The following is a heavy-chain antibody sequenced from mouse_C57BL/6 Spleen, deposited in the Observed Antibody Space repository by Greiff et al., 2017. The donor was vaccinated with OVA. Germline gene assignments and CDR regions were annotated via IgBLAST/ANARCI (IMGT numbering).Heavy chain of an antibody. CDR3: AREGGSSPYYFDY. Sequence: ESGPGLVKPSQSLSLTCSVTGYSITSGYYWNWIRQFPGNKLEWMGYISYDGSNNYNPSLKNRISITRDTSKNQFFLTLNSVTTEDTATYYCAREGGSSPYYFDYWGQGTTLTVSS. J-gene: IGHJ2*01. D-gene: IGHD1-1*01. V-gene: IGHV3-6*01. CDR1: GYSITSGYY. CDR2: ISYDGSN.